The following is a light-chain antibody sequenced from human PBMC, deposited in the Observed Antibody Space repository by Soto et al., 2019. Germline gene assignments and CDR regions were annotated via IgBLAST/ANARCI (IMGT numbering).Light chain of an antibody. V-gene: IGKV1-13*02. CDR3: QQYNTFWT. Sequence: IHMNHSQSSLSASLVERVTITFRASQGISSYLAWYQQKPGKAPKLLIYDASSLESGVPSRVSGSGSGTEFTLTISSLQPDDFATYYCQQYNTFWTFSPGTNVDI. J-gene: IGKJ1*01. CDR1: QGISSY. CDR2: DAS.